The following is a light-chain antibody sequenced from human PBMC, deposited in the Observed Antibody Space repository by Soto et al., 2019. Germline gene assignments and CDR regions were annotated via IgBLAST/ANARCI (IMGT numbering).Light chain of an antibody. CDR2: STH. Sequence: QSVLTQPPSVSGAPGQRVTISCTGSSANIGAAYNVNWYQQFPGTAPHLLIYSTHQRPSGVPDRFSGSKSGTSASLAISGLQSEDEADYYCATWDDSLNVYVLGTGTKVTVL. J-gene: IGLJ1*01. V-gene: IGLV1-44*01. CDR1: SANIGAAYN. CDR3: ATWDDSLNVYV.